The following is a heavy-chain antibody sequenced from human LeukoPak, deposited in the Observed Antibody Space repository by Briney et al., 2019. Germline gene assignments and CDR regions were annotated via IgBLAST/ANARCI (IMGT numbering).Heavy chain of an antibody. Sequence: PGRSLRLSCAGSGFTFDDYATHWVRQTPGKGLEWVSGISWNSGNIAYADFVGGRFTISRDNAKNSLSLQMNSLSDEDTAVYYCAKDAYGGATFFYYMDVWGKGTTVTVSS. D-gene: IGHD2/OR15-2a*01. J-gene: IGHJ6*03. CDR1: GFTFDDYA. V-gene: IGHV3-9*01. CDR3: AKDAYGGATFFYYMDV. CDR2: ISWNSGNI.